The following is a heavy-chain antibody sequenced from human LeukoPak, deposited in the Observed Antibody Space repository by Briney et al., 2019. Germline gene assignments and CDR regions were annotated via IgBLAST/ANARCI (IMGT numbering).Heavy chain of an antibody. Sequence: GGSLRLSCAASGFNFESYSMNWVRQAPGKGLEWVSSISFSGPYIYYAASVKGRFTISRDNAKKSVFLQMNSVKVEDTAVYYCARVAYCAGDCHHMDSWGQGTLVTVSS. CDR3: ARVAYCAGDCHHMDS. J-gene: IGHJ4*02. CDR1: GFNFESYS. D-gene: IGHD2-21*02. CDR2: ISFSGPYI. V-gene: IGHV3-21*01.